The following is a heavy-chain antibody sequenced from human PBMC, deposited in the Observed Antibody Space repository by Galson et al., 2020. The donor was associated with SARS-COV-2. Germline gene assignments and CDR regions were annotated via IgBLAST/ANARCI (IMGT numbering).Heavy chain of an antibody. CDR3: ASDRGKIELCKAGGGLDY. D-gene: IGHD3-16*01. J-gene: IGHJ4*02. CDR2: ISDSGST. V-gene: IGHV4-31*03. Sequence: ASATLSLTCTVSGGSISNGGYYWNWIRQHPGKGLEWIGDISDSGSTHYNPSLKSRVTISVDTSKDQFSLNLRSMTDAATTVYYCASDRGKIELCKAGGGLDYWGRGSLVTVSS. CDR1: GGSISNGGYY.